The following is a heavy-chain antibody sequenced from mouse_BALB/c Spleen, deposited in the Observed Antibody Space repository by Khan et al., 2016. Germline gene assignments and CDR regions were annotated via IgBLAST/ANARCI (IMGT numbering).Heavy chain of an antibody. CDR3: ARSPYDYDVGFAD. CDR2: IDPANGNT. J-gene: IGHJ3*01. D-gene: IGHD2-4*01. CDR1: GFNIKDTY. Sequence: VQLQQSGAELVKPGASVKLSCTASGFNIKDTYMHWVKQRPEQGLEWIGRIDPANGNTKYDPKFQGKATITADTSSNTAYLQLSSLTSEDTAVYYGARSPYDYDVGFADWGQGTLVTVSA. V-gene: IGHV14-3*02.